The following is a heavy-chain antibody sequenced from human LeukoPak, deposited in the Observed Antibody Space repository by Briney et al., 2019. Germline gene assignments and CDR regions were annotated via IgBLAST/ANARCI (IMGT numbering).Heavy chain of an antibody. CDR1: GFTFSSYW. V-gene: IGHV3-7*01. J-gene: IGHJ3*02. Sequence: GGSLRLSCAASGFTFSSYWMSWVREAPGKGVEGVANIKQDGSEKYYVASVKGRFTISRDNAKNSLYLQMNSLRAEDTAVYYCARQRDAFDIWGQGTMITVSS. CDR2: IKQDGSEK. CDR3: ARQRDAFDI.